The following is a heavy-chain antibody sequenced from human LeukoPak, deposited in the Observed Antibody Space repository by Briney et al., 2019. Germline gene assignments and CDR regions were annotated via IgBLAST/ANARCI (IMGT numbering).Heavy chain of an antibody. J-gene: IGHJ3*02. CDR1: GFTFSNYW. V-gene: IGHV3-7*02. D-gene: IGHD3-3*01. Sequence: GGSLRLSCAASGFTFSNYWMSWVRQAPGKGLEWVANIKQDGSDKYYVDSVKGRFTISRDNAKNSLSLQMNSLRAEDTAVYYCAGVGRWGALDIWGQGTMVTVSS. CDR3: AGVGRWGALDI. CDR2: IKQDGSDK.